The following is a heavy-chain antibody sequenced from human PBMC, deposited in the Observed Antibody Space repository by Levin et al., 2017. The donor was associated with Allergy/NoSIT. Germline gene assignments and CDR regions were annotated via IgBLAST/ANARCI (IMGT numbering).Heavy chain of an antibody. D-gene: IGHD6-19*01. J-gene: IGHJ4*02. CDR3: AKASKYSSGFYFEY. CDR2: ISYDGSRT. Sequence: AGGSLRLSCEASGFSFSAFGMHWVRQAPGKGLDWVSFISYDGSRTSSADSVKGRFTSSRDNSKNTLYLQMNDLGPEDTAVYYCAKASKYSSGFYFEYWGPGTLVTVSS. V-gene: IGHV3-30*18. CDR1: GFSFSAFG.